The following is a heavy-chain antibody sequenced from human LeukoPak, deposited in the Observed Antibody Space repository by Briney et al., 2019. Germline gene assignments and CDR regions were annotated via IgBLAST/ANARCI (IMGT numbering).Heavy chain of an antibody. CDR3: ARVRAKDSSGWYWYFDL. J-gene: IGHJ2*01. CDR1: GFTFSSYS. Sequence: GGSLRLSCAASGFTFSSYSMNWVRQAPGKGLEWVSYISSSSSTIYYADSVKGRFTISRDNAKNSLYLQMNSLRDEDTAVYYCARVRAKDSSGWYWYFDLWGRGTLVTVSS. V-gene: IGHV3-48*02. D-gene: IGHD6-19*01. CDR2: ISSSSSTI.